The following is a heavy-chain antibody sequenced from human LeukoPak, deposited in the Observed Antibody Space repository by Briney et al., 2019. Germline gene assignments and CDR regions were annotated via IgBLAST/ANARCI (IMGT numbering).Heavy chain of an antibody. CDR2: ISGSGGST. CDR3: AKGILYYDSSGYSSE. D-gene: IGHD3-22*01. V-gene: IGHV3-23*01. Sequence: GGSLRLSCAASGFTFSSYAMSWVRQAPGKGLEWVSAISGSGGSTYYADSVKGRFTISRDNSKNTLYLQMNSLRAEDTAVYYCAKGILYYDSSGYSSEWGQGTLVTVPS. J-gene: IGHJ4*02. CDR1: GFTFSSYA.